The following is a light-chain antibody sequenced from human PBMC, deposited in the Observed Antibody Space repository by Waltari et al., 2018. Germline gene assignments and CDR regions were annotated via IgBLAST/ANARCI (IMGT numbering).Light chain of an antibody. V-gene: IGKV3-20*01. Sequence: ELLLTQSPDTLSLSPGERATISFRASQSVRRTLAWYQQKPGQAPKLLIYGASIRATGIPDRFTGSGSGTDFSLTISSLEPEDFAIYFCQHYVRLPATFGQGTKVEIK. CDR1: QSVRRT. CDR3: QHYVRLPAT. CDR2: GAS. J-gene: IGKJ1*01.